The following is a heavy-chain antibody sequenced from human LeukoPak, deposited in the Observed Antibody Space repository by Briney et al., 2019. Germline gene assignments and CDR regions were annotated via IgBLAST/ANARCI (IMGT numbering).Heavy chain of an antibody. Sequence: SETLSLTCTVSGGSISSSSYYWGWIRQPPGKGLEWIGSIYYSGSTYYNPSLMSRVTISVDTSKNQFSLNLRSVTAADTAVYYCAKTMVRGPVGDFDYWGQGSLVTVSS. CDR1: GGSISSSSYY. CDR3: AKTMVRGPVGDFDY. D-gene: IGHD3-10*01. J-gene: IGHJ4*02. CDR2: IYYSGST. V-gene: IGHV4-39*07.